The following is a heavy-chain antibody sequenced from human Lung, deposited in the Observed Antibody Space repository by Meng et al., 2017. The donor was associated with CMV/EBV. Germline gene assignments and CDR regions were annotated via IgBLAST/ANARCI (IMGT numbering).Heavy chain of an antibody. Sequence: QVQLVQSGHEVKKPGASVKVSCKASGYTCTSYDINWVRQGTGQGLEWMGWMNPNRGTTGYAQKFQGRVTMTRNISKSTAYMDLSSLRSEDTAVYYCATGVADFEYWGQGTLVTVSS. J-gene: IGHJ4*02. CDR3: ATGVADFEY. CDR2: MNPNRGTT. D-gene: IGHD6-19*01. V-gene: IGHV1-8*01. CDR1: GYTCTSYD.